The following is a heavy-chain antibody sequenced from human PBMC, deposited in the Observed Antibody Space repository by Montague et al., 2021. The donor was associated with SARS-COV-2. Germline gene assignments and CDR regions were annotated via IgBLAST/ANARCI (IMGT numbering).Heavy chain of an antibody. CDR3: ARRASYYDFWSGSMEYFDY. CDR1: GFTFSSYE. V-gene: IGHV3-48*03. D-gene: IGHD3-3*01. Sequence: SLRLSCAASGFTFSSYEMNWVRQAPGKGLEWVSYISSSGSTIYYADSVXGRFTISRDNAKNSLYLQMNSLRAEDTAVYYCARRASYYDFWSGSMEYFDYWGQGTLVTVSS. CDR2: ISSSGSTI. J-gene: IGHJ4*02.